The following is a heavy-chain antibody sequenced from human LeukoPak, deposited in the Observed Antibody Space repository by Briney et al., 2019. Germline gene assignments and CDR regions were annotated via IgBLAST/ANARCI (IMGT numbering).Heavy chain of an antibody. Sequence: GRSLRLSCAASGFTFTDYAFHWVRQAPGKGLEWVTIISYSGESYADSVRDRFAISRDNSKNTVYLQMDSLRADDTAMYYCARNHFNQNVFDVWGQGTMVTVSS. J-gene: IGHJ3*01. CDR2: ISYSGE. D-gene: IGHD1-14*01. V-gene: IGHV3-30*01. CDR1: GFTFTDYA. CDR3: ARNHFNQNVFDV.